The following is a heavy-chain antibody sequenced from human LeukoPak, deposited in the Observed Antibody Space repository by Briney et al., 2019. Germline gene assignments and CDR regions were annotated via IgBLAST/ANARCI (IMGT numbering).Heavy chain of an antibody. CDR1: GDSVSSNSAA. J-gene: IGHJ6*02. CDR3: ARDRGYYDFWSGYSGMDV. Sequence: SQTLSLTCAISGDSVSSNSAAWNWIRQSPSRGLEWLGRTYYRSKWYNDYAVSVKSRITVNPGTSKNQFSLQLNSVTPEDTAVYYCARDRGYYDFWSGYSGMDVWGQGTTVTVSS. V-gene: IGHV6-1*01. D-gene: IGHD3-3*01. CDR2: TYYRSKWYN.